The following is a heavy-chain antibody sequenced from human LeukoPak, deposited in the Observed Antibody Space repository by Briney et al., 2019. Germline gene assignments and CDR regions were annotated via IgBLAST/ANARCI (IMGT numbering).Heavy chain of an antibody. CDR2: ISGSGGST. CDR3: ARLYGSGSYYPDY. Sequence: PGGSLRLSCAASGFTFSSYAMSWVRQAPGKGLEWVSAISGSGGSTYYADSVKGRFTISRDNSKNTLYLQMNSLRAEDTAVYYCARLYGSGSYYPDYWGQGTLVTVSS. J-gene: IGHJ4*02. V-gene: IGHV3-23*01. CDR1: GFTFSSYA. D-gene: IGHD3-10*01.